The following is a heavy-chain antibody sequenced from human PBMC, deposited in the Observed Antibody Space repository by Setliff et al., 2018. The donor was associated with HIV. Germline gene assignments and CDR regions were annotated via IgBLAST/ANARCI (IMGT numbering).Heavy chain of an antibody. D-gene: IGHD3-10*01. Sequence: ASVKVSCKTSGHTFTGYYIHWVRQAPGQGLEWMGRINPNSAITSYAQNFQGRVSMTRDTSINTAYMGLNRLRSDDTAVYYCATRSLRSGELLFLGDTFDIWGQGTMVTVSS. CDR1: GHTFTGYY. V-gene: IGHV1-2*06. J-gene: IGHJ3*02. CDR2: INPNSAIT. CDR3: ATRSLRSGELLFLGDTFDI.